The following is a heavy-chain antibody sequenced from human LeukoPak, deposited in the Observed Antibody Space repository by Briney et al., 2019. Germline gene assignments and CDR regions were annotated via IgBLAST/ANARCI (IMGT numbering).Heavy chain of an antibody. CDR3: ARGKSWGSSFFSVDY. V-gene: IGHV1-18*01. CDR2: ISAYNGNT. CDR1: GYTFTSYG. Sequence: ASVKVSCKASGYTFTSYGISWVRQAPGQGLDWMGWISAYNGNTNYAQKLQGRVTMTTDTSTSTAYMELRSLRSDDTAVYYCARGKSWGSSFFSVDYWGQGTLVTVSS. D-gene: IGHD6-13*01. J-gene: IGHJ4*02.